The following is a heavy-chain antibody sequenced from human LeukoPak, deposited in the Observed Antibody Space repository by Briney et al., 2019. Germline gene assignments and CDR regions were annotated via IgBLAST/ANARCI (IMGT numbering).Heavy chain of an antibody. D-gene: IGHD3-10*01. J-gene: IGHJ5*02. CDR2: INHSGST. Sequence: SETLSLTCAVYGGSFSGYYWSWIRQPPGKGLEWIGEINHSGSTNYNPSLKSEVTISVDTSKCQCSLKVSSVTAAETVVYYCAGRLGFGELSWFDPWGQGTLVTVSS. CDR3: AGRLGFGELSWFDP. CDR1: GGSFSGYY. V-gene: IGHV4-34*01.